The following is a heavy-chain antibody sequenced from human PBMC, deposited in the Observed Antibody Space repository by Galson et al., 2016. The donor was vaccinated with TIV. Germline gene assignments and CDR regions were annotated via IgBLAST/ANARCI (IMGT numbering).Heavy chain of an antibody. CDR3: AKDMNRGCKTSNCYSYDYYYYALNV. Sequence: SLRLSCAASGFSFDDYAMHWVRQVPGKGLEWVSGINWNSGYFGYADSVKGRFTILRDSAQNSLYLHMSSLRAEDTAFYYCAKDMNRGCKTSNCYSYDYYYYALNVWGQGTTVTVSS. D-gene: IGHD2-2*02. J-gene: IGHJ6*02. CDR2: INWNSGYF. V-gene: IGHV3-9*01. CDR1: GFSFDDYA.